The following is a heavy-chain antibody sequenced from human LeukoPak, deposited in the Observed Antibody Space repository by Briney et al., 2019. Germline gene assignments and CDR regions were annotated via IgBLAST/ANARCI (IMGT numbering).Heavy chain of an antibody. J-gene: IGHJ6*03. V-gene: IGHV1-69*13. CDR3: ARSGVGAESIFYYYYMDV. D-gene: IGHD2-8*01. CDR2: IVPIFRTS. Sequence: ASVKVSCKTSGGTFSSYAINWVRQAPGQGLEWLGGIVPIFRTSNYAQHFQGRVTITADDSTSTVYMELSSLRSDDTAVYYCARSGVGAESIFYYYYMDVWGKGTTVTVSS. CDR1: GGTFSSYA.